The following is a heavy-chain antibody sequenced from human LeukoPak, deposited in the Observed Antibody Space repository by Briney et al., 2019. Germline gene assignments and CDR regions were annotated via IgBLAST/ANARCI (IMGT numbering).Heavy chain of an antibody. Sequence: ASVTVSRKGAGYTFTSYGNSWVRHGHAQGLERKGLIGAYNGNTNYAQKLQGRVNMTTDTSTSTAYMELRSLRSDDTAVYYCAREKYYYDSSCYSYYYYMDVWGKGTTVTVSS. CDR2: IGAYNGNT. V-gene: IGHV1-18*01. CDR3: AREKYYYDSSCYSYYYYMDV. J-gene: IGHJ6*03. D-gene: IGHD3-22*01. CDR1: GYTFTSYG.